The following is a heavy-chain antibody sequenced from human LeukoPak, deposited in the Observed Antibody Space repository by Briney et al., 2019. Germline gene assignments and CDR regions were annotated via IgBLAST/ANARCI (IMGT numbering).Heavy chain of an antibody. J-gene: IGHJ4*02. CDR2: ITSRSKYI. CDR3: ARYVGPNIAVAGSDF. Sequence: GGSLRLSCSASGFTFSTYDMNWVRQAPGKGLEWVSSITSRSKYIYYAGSVKGRFTISRDNANNLLFLQMDSLRDEDTAVYYCARYVGPNIAVAGSDFWGQGTLVTVSS. CDR1: GFTFSTYD. V-gene: IGHV3-21*01. D-gene: IGHD6-19*01.